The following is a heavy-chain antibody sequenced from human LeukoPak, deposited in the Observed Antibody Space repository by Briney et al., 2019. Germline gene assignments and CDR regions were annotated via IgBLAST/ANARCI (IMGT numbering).Heavy chain of an antibody. CDR1: AFTFSSYG. Sequence: RGALRLSCAASAFTFSSYGMHWVRQAPGKGLEWVAFIRYDGSNKYYADSVKGRFTISRDNSKNTLYLQMNSLRAEDTAVYYCAKPGFGSYGCIDYWGQGTLVTVSS. V-gene: IGHV3-30*02. CDR2: IRYDGSNK. J-gene: IGHJ4*02. D-gene: IGHD5-18*01. CDR3: AKPGFGSYGCIDY.